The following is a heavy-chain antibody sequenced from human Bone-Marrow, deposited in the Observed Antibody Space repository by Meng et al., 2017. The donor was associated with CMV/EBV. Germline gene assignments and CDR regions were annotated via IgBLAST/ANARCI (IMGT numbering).Heavy chain of an antibody. J-gene: IGHJ6*02. V-gene: IGHV3-11*04. D-gene: IGHD3-9*01. Sequence: GESLKISCAASGFTFSDYYMSWIRQAPGKGLEWVSYISSSGSTIYYADSVKGRFTISRDNAKNSLYLQMNSLRAEDTAVYYCARDRGVVWSEDVWGQGTTVTVSS. CDR2: ISSSGSTI. CDR1: GFTFSDYY. CDR3: ARDRGVVWSEDV.